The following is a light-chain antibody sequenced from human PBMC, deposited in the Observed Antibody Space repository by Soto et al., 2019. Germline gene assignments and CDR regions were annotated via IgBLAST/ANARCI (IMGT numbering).Light chain of an antibody. J-gene: IGLJ2*01. Sequence: QAVVTQPPSASGTPGQRVTISCSGSSSNIGKNTVNWYQQLPGAAPKLLIYNNSQRPSGVPDRFSGSKSGTSASLAISGLQSEDEADYYCAAWDDSLKGVFGGGTKVTVL. V-gene: IGLV1-44*01. CDR2: NNS. CDR3: AAWDDSLKGV. CDR1: SSNIGKNT.